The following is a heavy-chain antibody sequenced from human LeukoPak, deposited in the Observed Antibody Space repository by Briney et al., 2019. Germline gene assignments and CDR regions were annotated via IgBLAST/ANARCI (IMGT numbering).Heavy chain of an antibody. CDR3: ARDSLLWNAFDI. J-gene: IGHJ3*02. D-gene: IGHD3-10*01. CDR1: GGSNSSYY. CDR2: IYYSGST. V-gene: IGHV4-59*01. Sequence: SETLSLTCTVSGGSNSSYYWSWIRQPPGKGLEWIGYIYYSGSTNYNPSLKSRVTISVDTSKNQFSLKLSSVTAADTAVYYCARDSLLWNAFDIWGQGTMVTVSS.